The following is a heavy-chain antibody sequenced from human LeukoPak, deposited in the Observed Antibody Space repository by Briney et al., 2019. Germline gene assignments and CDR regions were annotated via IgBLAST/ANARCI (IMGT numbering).Heavy chain of an antibody. CDR3: ARESAAVAGRGFDY. V-gene: IGHV4-4*07. J-gene: IGHJ4*02. D-gene: IGHD6-19*01. Sequence: SETLSLTCTVSGGSISSYYWSWIRQPAGKDLEWLGRIFSSGSTNYNASLKSRLTMSVDTSKNQFSLRLTSMTAADTAVYYCARESAAVAGRGFDYWGQGTLVTVSS. CDR1: GGSISSYY. CDR2: IFSSGST.